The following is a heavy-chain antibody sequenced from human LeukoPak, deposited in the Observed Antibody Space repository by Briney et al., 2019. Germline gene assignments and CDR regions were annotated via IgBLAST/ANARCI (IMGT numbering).Heavy chain of an antibody. CDR3: ARGQLTMVHRSGLRYFDY. CDR2: ISAYNDNT. Sequence: ASVKVSCKASGYTFTSYGISWVRQAPGQGLEWMGWISAYNDNTNYAQKLQGRVTMTTDTSTSTAYMELRSLRSDDTAVYYCARGQLTMVHRSGLRYFDYWGQGTLVTVSS. CDR1: GYTFTSYG. J-gene: IGHJ4*02. D-gene: IGHD3-10*01. V-gene: IGHV1-18*04.